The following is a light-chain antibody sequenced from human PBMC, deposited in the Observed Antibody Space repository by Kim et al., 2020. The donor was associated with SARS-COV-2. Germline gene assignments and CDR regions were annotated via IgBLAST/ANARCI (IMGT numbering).Light chain of an antibody. CDR2: GAS. CDR1: ETVYSY. Sequence: PGKSASLACSASETVYSYLAGYQQKPGQAPRLLIYGASARSTGVPARFSCSGSGTEFTLTISSLQSEDFAVYFCQQYKNWPPYTFGQGTKLEI. CDR3: QQYKNWPPYT. J-gene: IGKJ2*01. V-gene: IGKV3-15*01.